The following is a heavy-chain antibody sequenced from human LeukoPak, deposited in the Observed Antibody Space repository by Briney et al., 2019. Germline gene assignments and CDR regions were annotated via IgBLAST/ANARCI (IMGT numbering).Heavy chain of an antibody. D-gene: IGHD6-19*01. CDR3: ATKQWLAPPPDS. J-gene: IGHJ6*01. CDR1: GFTFSKYW. Sequence: GGSLRLSCAASGFTFSKYWMLWVRQPPGKGLESVSRINTDGTVTTYADSVKGRFTLSRDNADNTMFLQMNSVRDEDTAVYYCATKQWLAPPPDSWGQGTPVTVSS. CDR2: INTDGTVT. V-gene: IGHV3-74*01.